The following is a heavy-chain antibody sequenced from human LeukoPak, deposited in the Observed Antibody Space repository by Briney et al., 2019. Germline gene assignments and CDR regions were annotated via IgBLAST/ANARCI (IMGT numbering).Heavy chain of an antibody. CDR1: GFPFSSYG. CDR2: ISYDGSNE. CDR3: AKEEAADGDAFDG. V-gene: IGHV3-30*18. J-gene: IGHJ3*01. D-gene: IGHD6-13*01. Sequence: QPGSSLKLSCAASGFPFSSYGRHWVRQAPGRGLEWATVISYDGSNEYVADSAKGRFTISRDNSKNTQYLQMSSLRAEDTAVYYCAKEEAADGDAFDGWGQGTMVTASS.